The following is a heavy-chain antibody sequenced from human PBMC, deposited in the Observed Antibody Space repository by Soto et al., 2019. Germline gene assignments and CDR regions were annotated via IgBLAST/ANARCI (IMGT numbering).Heavy chain of an antibody. CDR1: GGSIRSYY. Sequence: SETLSLTCNVSGGSIRSYYWNWIRQPPGKTLEWIGDVYYSGSANYNPSLKSRVTISVDMSKNQFSLKLNSVTAADTAVYYCARGSMVRGPTPFDYWGQGTLVTVSS. CDR2: VYYSGSA. J-gene: IGHJ4*02. V-gene: IGHV4-59*01. CDR3: ARGSMVRGPTPFDY. D-gene: IGHD3-10*01.